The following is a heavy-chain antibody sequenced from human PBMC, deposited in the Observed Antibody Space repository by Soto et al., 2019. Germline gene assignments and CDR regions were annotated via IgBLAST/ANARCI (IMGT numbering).Heavy chain of an antibody. V-gene: IGHV4-34*01. Sequence: PSETLSLTCGVYGGSFSDYYWTWSRQPPGKGLEWIGEINDSGSSNYNPSLKSRVTISADTSKNQFSLNLRSVTAADTAVYYCARGKGRSGPKFDPWGQGTLVTAPQ. CDR2: INDSGSS. CDR3: ARGKGRSGPKFDP. CDR1: GGSFSDYY. D-gene: IGHD5-12*01. J-gene: IGHJ5*02.